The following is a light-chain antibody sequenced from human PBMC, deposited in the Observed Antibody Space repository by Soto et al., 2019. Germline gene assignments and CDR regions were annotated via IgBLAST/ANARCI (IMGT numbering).Light chain of an antibody. CDR2: SAS. V-gene: IGKV1-39*01. CDR1: QTIVTY. J-gene: IGKJ5*01. CDR3: QQSYSTPIT. Sequence: DIQVTQSPPSLSAAVGDRVTISCRASQTIVTYLIWYQHKPGKAPKLLVYSASTLQSGVPSRFRGSGSGTDFTLTISSLQPDDFATYYCQQSYSTPITFGQGTRLEIK.